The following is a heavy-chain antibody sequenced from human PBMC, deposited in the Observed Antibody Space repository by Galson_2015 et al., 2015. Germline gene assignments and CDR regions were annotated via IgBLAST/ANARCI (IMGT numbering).Heavy chain of an antibody. J-gene: IGHJ5*02. CDR1: GFTFSRFE. CDR3: ARIQGGRLFEPRVAP. D-gene: IGHD4/OR15-4a*01. Sequence: SLGLSCAASGFTFSRFEMNWVRQAPGKGLEWLSYISSSGTSIHYLDSVEGRFTISRDNTRNSLYLQMNSLRAEDTGLYFCARIQGGRLFEPRVAPRGQGTLVTVSS. V-gene: IGHV3-48*03. CDR2: ISSSGTSI.